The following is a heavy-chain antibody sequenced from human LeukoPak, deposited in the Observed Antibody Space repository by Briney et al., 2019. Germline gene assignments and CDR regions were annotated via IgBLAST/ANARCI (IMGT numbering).Heavy chain of an antibody. CDR3: ARDQGLGPPDY. CDR2: ISYDGSNK. V-gene: IGHV3-30*03. D-gene: IGHD5-12*01. CDR1: GFNFSSYG. Sequence: GGSLRLSCAASGFNFSSYGMHWVRQAPGKGLEWVAVISYDGSNKYYADSVKGRFTISRDNSKNTLYLQMNSLRAEDTAVYYCARDQGLGPPDYWGQGTLVTVSS. J-gene: IGHJ4*02.